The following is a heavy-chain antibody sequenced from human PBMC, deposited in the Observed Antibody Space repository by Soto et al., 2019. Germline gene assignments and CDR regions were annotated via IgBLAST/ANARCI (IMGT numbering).Heavy chain of an antibody. CDR1: GFTFSGYW. Sequence: EVQLVESGGGLVQPGGSLRLSWAASGFTFSGYWMHWVRQVPGKGPVWVSRINSDGSSTSYADSVKGRFTISRDNAKNTLYLQMNSLRAEDTAVYYCARGYSSSWPNGLDIWGQGTMVTVSS. V-gene: IGHV3-74*01. J-gene: IGHJ3*02. CDR3: ARGYSSSWPNGLDI. CDR2: INSDGSST. D-gene: IGHD6-13*01.